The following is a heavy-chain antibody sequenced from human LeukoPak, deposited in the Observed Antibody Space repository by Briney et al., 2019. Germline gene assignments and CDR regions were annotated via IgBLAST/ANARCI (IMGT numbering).Heavy chain of an antibody. V-gene: IGHV1-46*01. CDR2: INPSGGST. J-gene: IGHJ4*02. CDR3: ARESTPYYFDY. Sequence: ASVKVSCKASGYTFTSYYMHWVRQAPGQGLEWMRIINPSGGSTSYAQKFQGRVTMTRDTSTSTVYMELSSLRSEDTAVYYCARESTPYYFDYWGQGTLVTVSS. CDR1: GYTFTSYY.